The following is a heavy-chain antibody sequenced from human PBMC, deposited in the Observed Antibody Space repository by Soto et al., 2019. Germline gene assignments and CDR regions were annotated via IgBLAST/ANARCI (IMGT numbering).Heavy chain of an antibody. CDR1: GFTFSSYA. V-gene: IGHV3-23*01. J-gene: IGHJ4*02. CDR3: EKDRGYSSSWYSDY. CDR2: ISGSGGST. Sequence: PGGSLRLSCAASGFTFSSYAMSWVRQAPGKGLEWVSAISGSGGSTYYADSVKGRFTISRDNSKNTLYLQMNSLRAEDTAVYYSEKDRGYSSSWYSDYWGQGTLVTVS. D-gene: IGHD6-13*01.